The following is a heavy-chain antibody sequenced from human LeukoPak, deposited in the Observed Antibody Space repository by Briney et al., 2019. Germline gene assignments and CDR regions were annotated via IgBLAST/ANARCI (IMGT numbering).Heavy chain of an antibody. CDR2: IYYSGST. D-gene: IGHD5-18*01. J-gene: IGHJ4*02. Sequence: TLSLTCTVSGGSISSGDYYWSWLRQPPGKGLEWIGYIYYSGSTYYNPSLKSRVTISVDTSKNQSSLKLSSVTAADTAVYYCARDNTAMVDYWGQGTLVTVSS. V-gene: IGHV4-30-4*08. CDR1: GGSISSGDYY. CDR3: ARDNTAMVDY.